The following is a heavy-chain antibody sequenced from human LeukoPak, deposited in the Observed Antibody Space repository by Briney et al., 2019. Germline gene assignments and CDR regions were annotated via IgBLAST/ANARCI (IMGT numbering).Heavy chain of an antibody. CDR3: VREDSSTYHPFDY. D-gene: IGHD2/OR15-2a*01. CDR2: MYTSGNT. V-gene: IGHV4-61*02. Sequence: SETLSLTCTVSGGSISSGGYYWNWIRQPAGKGLEWIGRMYTSGNTNENPSLKNRITMSLDMSKNQFSLKLRSVTAADTAVYYCVREDSSTYHPFDYWGQGALVTVSS. J-gene: IGHJ4*02. CDR1: GGSISSGGYY.